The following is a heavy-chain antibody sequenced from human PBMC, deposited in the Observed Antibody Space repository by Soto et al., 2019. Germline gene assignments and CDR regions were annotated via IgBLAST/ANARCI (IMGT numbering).Heavy chain of an antibody. D-gene: IGHD6-13*01. V-gene: IGHV3-23*01. CDR3: AYSPTHGQLCFVSTTSYSDL. Sequence: EVQLLESGGGLVQPGGSLRLSCAASGFTFSSYAMSWVRQAPGKGLEWVAGIGGSGDSTYYADSVKGRFTVSRDNSKNTAYLQISSLPADHPARYYCAYSPTHGQLCFVSTTSYSDLCCRCPLVTLSS. CDR2: IGGSGDST. J-gene: IGHJ2*01. CDR1: GFTFSSYA.